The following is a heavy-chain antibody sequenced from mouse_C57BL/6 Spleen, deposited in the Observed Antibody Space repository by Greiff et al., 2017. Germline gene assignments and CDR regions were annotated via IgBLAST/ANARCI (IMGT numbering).Heavy chain of an antibody. J-gene: IGHJ2*01. V-gene: IGHV5-16*01. CDR2: INYDGSST. CDR1: GFTFSDYY. Sequence: EVKLVESEGGLVQPGSSMKLSCTASGFTFSDYYMAWVRQVPEKGLEWVANINYDGSSTYYLDSLKSRFIISRDNAKNILYLQMSSLKSEDTATYYCARGGVYYVKMDYFDYWGQGTTLTVSS. D-gene: IGHD2-1*01. CDR3: ARGGVYYVKMDYFDY.